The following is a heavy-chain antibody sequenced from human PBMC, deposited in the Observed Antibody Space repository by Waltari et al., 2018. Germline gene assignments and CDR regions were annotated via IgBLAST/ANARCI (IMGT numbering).Heavy chain of an antibody. V-gene: IGHV5-51*03. CDR1: GYSFSTYG. CDR2: IYPSDSDT. CDR3: SRVRVPDNRGDGFDV. J-gene: IGHJ3*01. Sequence: EVQLVQSGAEVKKPGESLKISCEASGYSFSTYGIAWVRQVSGKGLEWLGVIYPSDSDTRYSPSSQGQVTFSVDKSISTAYLQWSRLKASDTAIYYCSRVRVPDNRGDGFDVWGQGTKVTVSS. D-gene: IGHD1-1*01.